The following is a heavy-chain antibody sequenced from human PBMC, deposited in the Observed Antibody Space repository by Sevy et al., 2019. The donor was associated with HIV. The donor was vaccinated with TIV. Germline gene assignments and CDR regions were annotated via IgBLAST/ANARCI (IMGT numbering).Heavy chain of an antibody. J-gene: IGHJ4*02. Sequence: ASVKVSCKVSGYTLNKLSMHWVRQAPGKGLEWTGSFDPEDGETFYAHKFQGRVTMTEDTSTDTAYMELSSLRSEDTAVYYCAATKDYYESSGPPFDYWGQGTLVTVSS. V-gene: IGHV1-24*01. CDR2: FDPEDGET. CDR1: GYTLNKLS. CDR3: AATKDYYESSGPPFDY. D-gene: IGHD3-22*01.